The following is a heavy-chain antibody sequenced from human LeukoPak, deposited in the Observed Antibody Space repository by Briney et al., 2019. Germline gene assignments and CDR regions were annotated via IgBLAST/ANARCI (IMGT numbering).Heavy chain of an antibody. CDR2: IYYSGTT. J-gene: IGHJ6*03. CDR3: ARGLDRGNYYYMDV. D-gene: IGHD3/OR15-3a*01. V-gene: IGHV4-59*01. Sequence: SETLSLTCTVSGGSISSYYWSWIRQPPGKGLEWIGYIYYSGTTNYNPSLKSRVTVSVDRSKSQFSLRVTSVSAADTAVYYCARGLDRGNYYYMDVWGKGTTVIVSS. CDR1: GGSISSYY.